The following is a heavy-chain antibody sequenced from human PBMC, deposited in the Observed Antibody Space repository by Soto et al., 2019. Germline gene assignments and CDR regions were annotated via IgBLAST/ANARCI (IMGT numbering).Heavy chain of an antibody. V-gene: IGHV3-23*01. Sequence: GGSLRLSCAASGFTFSTYAMSWVRQAPGKGLEWVSAISGSGGNTYYADSVKGRFTISRDNSKNTLYLQMNSLRAEDTAVYYCALGYWARDAFDIWGQGTMVTVSS. D-gene: IGHD2-15*01. CDR3: ALGYWARDAFDI. J-gene: IGHJ3*02. CDR1: GFTFSTYA. CDR2: ISGSGGNT.